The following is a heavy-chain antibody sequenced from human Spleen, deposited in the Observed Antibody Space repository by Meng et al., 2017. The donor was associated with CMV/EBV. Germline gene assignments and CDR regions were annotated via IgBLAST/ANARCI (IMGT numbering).Heavy chain of an antibody. J-gene: IGHJ3*02. CDR3: ARGGVEATEDAFDI. Sequence: GGSLRLSCAASRFTFSTYTMNWVRQAPGKGLEWVSSISRGSAYTYYADSMKGRFTISRDNAKNSLYLQMNSLRAEDTAIYYCARGGVEATEDAFDIWGQGTMVTVSS. D-gene: IGHD1-26*01. CDR1: RFTFSTYT. V-gene: IGHV3-21*01. CDR2: ISRGSAYT.